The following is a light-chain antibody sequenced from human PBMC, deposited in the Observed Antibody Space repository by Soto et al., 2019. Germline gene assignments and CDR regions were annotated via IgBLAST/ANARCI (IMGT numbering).Light chain of an antibody. CDR2: EVS. CDR3: TSYTTSTTLPVV. V-gene: IGLV2-14*01. Sequence: QSALTQPAAVSGSPGQSITISCAGTNSDIGDYDYVSWYQHHPGKAPRLLIYEVSSRPSGVANRFSASKSGNTASLTISGLQAEDEADYYCTSYTTSTTLPVVFGGGTKLTVL. J-gene: IGLJ2*01. CDR1: NSDIGDYDY.